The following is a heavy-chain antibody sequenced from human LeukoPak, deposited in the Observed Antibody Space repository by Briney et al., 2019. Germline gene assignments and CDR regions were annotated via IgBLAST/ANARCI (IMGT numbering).Heavy chain of an antibody. CDR3: AKEDHFAS. V-gene: IGHV3-9*01. CDR2: ITWNSGSI. J-gene: IGHJ4*02. CDR1: GFTVSSNY. Sequence: GGSLRLSCAASGFTVSSNYMSWVRQAPGKGLEWVSGITWNSGSIGYADSVRGRFTISRDNAKSSLYLEMNSLRAEDTALYYCAKEDHFASWGQGTLVTVSS.